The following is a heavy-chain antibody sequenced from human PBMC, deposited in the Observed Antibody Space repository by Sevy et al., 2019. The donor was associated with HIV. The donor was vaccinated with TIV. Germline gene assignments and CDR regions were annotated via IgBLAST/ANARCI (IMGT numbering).Heavy chain of an antibody. CDR2: INPNSGGT. J-gene: IGHJ6*02. CDR3: ARGAGYYYYGMDV. CDR1: GYTFTGYY. Sequence: ASVKVSCKASGYTFTGYYMHWVRQAPGQGLEWMGWINPNSGGTNYAQKFQGRVTMTRDTSISTAYMELSRLRSDDTAVSYCARGAGYYYYGMDVWGQGTTVTVSS. V-gene: IGHV1-2*02.